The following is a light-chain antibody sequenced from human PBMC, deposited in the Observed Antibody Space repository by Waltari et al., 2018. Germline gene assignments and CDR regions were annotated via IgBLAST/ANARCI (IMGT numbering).Light chain of an antibody. CDR1: TGLNYYA. CDR2: ITYDGRH. Sequence: QPVLPQSPSPSAPLGHLVRLTCTPTTGLNYYATPWHQQRPEKAPRYLLKITYDGRHTTPAGISDRFLCASSGAEWYLSISSLQAEDEADYYCKTWGTDTVVLGGGTRLTVL. CDR3: KTWGTDTVV. J-gene: IGLJ2*01. V-gene: IGLV4-69*01.